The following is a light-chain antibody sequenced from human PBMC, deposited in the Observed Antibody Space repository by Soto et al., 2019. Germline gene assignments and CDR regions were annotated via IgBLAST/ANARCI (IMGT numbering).Light chain of an antibody. CDR3: QQYNSYWT. Sequence: DIQMTQSPSTLSASLGDRVTMTCRAIQSISSWLAWYQQKPGKAPKLLIYKASSLESGVPSRFSGSGSGTEFTLTISSLQPDDFATYYCQQYNSYWTFGQGTKVDIK. CDR2: KAS. CDR1: QSISSW. J-gene: IGKJ1*01. V-gene: IGKV1-5*03.